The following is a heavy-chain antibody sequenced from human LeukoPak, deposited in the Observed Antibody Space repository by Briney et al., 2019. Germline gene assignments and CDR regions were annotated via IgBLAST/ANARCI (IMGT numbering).Heavy chain of an antibody. CDR3: ARGPVGATSYYFDY. J-gene: IGHJ4*02. V-gene: IGHV3-13*01. D-gene: IGHD1-26*01. CDR1: GFTFRSYD. Sequence: GGSLRVSCAASGFTFRSYDMHWVRQATGKGLEWVSAIGTAGDTYYPGSVKGRFTISRENAKNSLYLQMNSLRAGDTAVYYCARGPVGATSYYFDYWGQGTLVTVSS. CDR2: IGTAGDT.